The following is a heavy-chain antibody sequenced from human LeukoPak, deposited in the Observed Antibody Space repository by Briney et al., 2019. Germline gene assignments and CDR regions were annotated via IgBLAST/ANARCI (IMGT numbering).Heavy chain of an antibody. CDR1: GGSFSGYY. Sequence: SETLHLTCAVYGGSFSGYYWSWIRQPPGKGLEWIGEINHSGSTNYNPSLKSRVTISVDTSKNQFSLKLSSVTAADTAVYYCARDSNGCPGCVWGQGTLVTVSS. J-gene: IGHJ4*02. D-gene: IGHD6-19*01. CDR3: ARDSNGCPGCV. V-gene: IGHV4-34*01. CDR2: INHSGST.